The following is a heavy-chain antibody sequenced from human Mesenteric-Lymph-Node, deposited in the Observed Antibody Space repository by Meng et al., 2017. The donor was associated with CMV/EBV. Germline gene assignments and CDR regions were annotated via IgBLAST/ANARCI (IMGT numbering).Heavy chain of an antibody. CDR1: GFSLRNSGVG. D-gene: IGHD7-27*01. CDR3: AHRLRNWGYFDY. CDR2: IYWDDDK. J-gene: IGHJ4*02. Sequence: CPCAGFSLRNSGVGWGLSRQPPGKALEWLALIYWDDDKRYSPSLKSRLTITKDTSKNQVVLTMTNMDPVDTATYYCAHRLRNWGYFDYWGQGTLVTVSS. V-gene: IGHV2-5*02.